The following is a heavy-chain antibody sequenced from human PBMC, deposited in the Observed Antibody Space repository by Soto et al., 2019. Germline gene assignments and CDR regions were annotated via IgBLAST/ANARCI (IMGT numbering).Heavy chain of an antibody. D-gene: IGHD3-16*01. V-gene: IGHV3-74*01. CDR3: TRSITGYSYADT. J-gene: IGHJ5*02. CDR2: IDSDGSST. CDR1: GFPFTNYL. Sequence: GGSLRLSCAASGFPFTNYLMHWVRQAPGKGLVWVSRIDSDGSSTVYVDSVKGRFTISRDNAKNTLYLQMNSLRAEDTALYYCTRSITGYSYADTWGQGTLVTVSS.